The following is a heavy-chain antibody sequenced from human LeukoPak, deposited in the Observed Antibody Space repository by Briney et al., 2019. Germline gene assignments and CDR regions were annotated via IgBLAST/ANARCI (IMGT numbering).Heavy chain of an antibody. CDR2: ISSSSSTI. CDR3: ARGDCSGGSCYLSLTTIDY. Sequence: PGGSLRLSCAASGFTFSDYYMSWIRQAPGKGLEWVSYISSSSSTIYYADSVKGRFTISRDNAKNSLYLQMNSLRAEDTAVYYCARGDCSGGSCYLSLTTIDYWGQGTLVTVSS. J-gene: IGHJ4*02. CDR1: GFTFSDYY. V-gene: IGHV3-11*04. D-gene: IGHD2-15*01.